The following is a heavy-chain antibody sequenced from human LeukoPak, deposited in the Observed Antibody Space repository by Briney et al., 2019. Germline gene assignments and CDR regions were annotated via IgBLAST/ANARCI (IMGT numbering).Heavy chain of an antibody. CDR1: GFTFSSYG. CDR2: ISGSGGST. Sequence: GGSLRLSCAASGFTFSSYGMSWVRQAPGKGLEWVSAISGSGGSTYYADSVKGRFTISRDNAKNSLYSQMNSLRAEDTAVYYCARVFGAGYSDYWGQGTLVTVSS. J-gene: IGHJ4*02. CDR3: ARVFGAGYSDY. D-gene: IGHD4/OR15-4a*01. V-gene: IGHV3-23*01.